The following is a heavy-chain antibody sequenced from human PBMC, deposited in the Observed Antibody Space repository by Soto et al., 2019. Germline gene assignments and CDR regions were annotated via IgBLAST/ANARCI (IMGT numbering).Heavy chain of an antibody. D-gene: IGHD2-15*01. J-gene: IGHJ4*02. Sequence: KSSETLSLTCTVSGGSISPFYWRWVRQPPGKGLEWIGYLYYSGNTNYNPSLKSRVTISVDASKNQVSLRLTSVTAADTAVYYCARVGGVAARTFDYWGQGTVVTVSS. V-gene: IGHV4-59*01. CDR3: ARVGGVAARTFDY. CDR1: GGSISPFY. CDR2: LYYSGNT.